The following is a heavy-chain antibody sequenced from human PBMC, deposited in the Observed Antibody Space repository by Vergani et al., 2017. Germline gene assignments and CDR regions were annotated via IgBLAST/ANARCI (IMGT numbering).Heavy chain of an antibody. CDR1: GGSISSYY. Sequence: QVQLQESGPGLVKPSETLSLTCTVSGGSISSYYWSWIRQHPGKGLEWIGYIYYSGSTYYNPSLKSRVTISVDTSKNQFSLKLSSVTAEDTAVYYCAAIGPTGTTSFFVGFDYWGQGTLVTVSS. CDR3: AAIGPTGTTSFFVGFDY. D-gene: IGHD1-1*01. V-gene: IGHV4-59*06. CDR2: IYYSGST. J-gene: IGHJ4*02.